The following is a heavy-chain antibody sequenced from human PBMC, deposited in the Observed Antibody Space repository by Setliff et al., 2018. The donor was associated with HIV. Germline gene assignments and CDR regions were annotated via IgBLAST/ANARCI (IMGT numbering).Heavy chain of an antibody. D-gene: IGHD6-19*01. CDR3: ALDLPGPAITSGWMKNWFDP. Sequence: ASVKVSCKASGYTFTDYYMHWVQQAPGKGLEWMGRVDPEDGETIYAEKFQGRVTMTRDTSTNTVYMELSGLRSEDTALYYCALDLPGPAITSGWMKNWFDPWGQGTLVTVSS. J-gene: IGHJ5*02. CDR1: GYTFTDYY. V-gene: IGHV1-69-2*01. CDR2: VDPEDGET.